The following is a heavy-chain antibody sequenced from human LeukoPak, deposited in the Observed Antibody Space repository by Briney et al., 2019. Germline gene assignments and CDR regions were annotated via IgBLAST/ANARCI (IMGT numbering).Heavy chain of an antibody. CDR2: INTNTGNP. D-gene: IGHD6-13*01. J-gene: IGHJ5*02. V-gene: IGHV7-4-1*02. Sequence: ASVKVSCKASGYTFTSYGISWVRQAPGQGLEWMGWINTNTGNPTYAQGFTGRFVFSLDTSVSTAYLQISSLKAEDTAVYYCARLYTAAGTPFWFDPWGQGTLVTVSS. CDR3: ARLYTAAGTPFWFDP. CDR1: GYTFTSYG.